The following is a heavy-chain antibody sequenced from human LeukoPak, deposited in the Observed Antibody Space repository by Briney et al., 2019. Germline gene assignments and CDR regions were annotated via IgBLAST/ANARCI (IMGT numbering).Heavy chain of an antibody. V-gene: IGHV4-39*01. CDR3: ARPSLSYGDYYFDY. J-gene: IGHJ4*02. CDR2: IYYSGRT. CDR1: GGSISRSSYY. D-gene: IGHD4-17*01. Sequence: SETLSLTCTVSGGSISRSSYYWGWIRQPPGKGLEWFGSIYYSGRTYYHPSLKSRVTISVDTSKNQFSLKLSPVPAADTAVYYCARPSLSYGDYYFDYWGQGTLVTVPS.